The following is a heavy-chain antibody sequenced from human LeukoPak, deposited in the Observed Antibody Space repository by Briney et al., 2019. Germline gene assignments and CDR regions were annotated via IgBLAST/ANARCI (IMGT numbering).Heavy chain of an antibody. CDR1: GFTFSSYA. CDR3: AKLGGQELHNYYVAV. Sequence: PGGSLRLSCAASGFTFSSYAMSWVRQAPGKGLEWVSGIIDSGESTYYANFAKGRFTISRDNSNNTLYLQMNSLRAEDTAVYYCAKLGGQELHNYYVAVCGKWTTVAVSS. J-gene: IGHJ6*03. V-gene: IGHV3-23*01. CDR2: IIDSGEST. D-gene: IGHD3-16*01.